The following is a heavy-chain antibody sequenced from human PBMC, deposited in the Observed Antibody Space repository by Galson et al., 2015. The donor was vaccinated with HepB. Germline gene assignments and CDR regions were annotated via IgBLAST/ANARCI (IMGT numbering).Heavy chain of an antibody. V-gene: IGHV6-1*01. J-gene: IGHJ6*02. CDR3: ASVVGTIYYYGMDV. CDR1: GDSVSSNSAA. D-gene: IGHD2-15*01. Sequence: CAISGDSVSSNSAAWNWIRQSPSRGLEWLGRTYYRSRWYNDYAESVRSRITINPDTSRNQFSLQLKSVTPEDTVVYYRASVVGTIYYYGMDVWGQGTTVIVS. CDR2: TYYRSRWYN.